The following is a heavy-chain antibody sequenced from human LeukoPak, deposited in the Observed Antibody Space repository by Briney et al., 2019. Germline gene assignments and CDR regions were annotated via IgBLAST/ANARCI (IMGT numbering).Heavy chain of an antibody. Sequence: SETLSLTCSVSGGSIGTYYWSWIRQSPGKGLEWVGYVYYSGSAEYNPSLQSRVTISVDTSKIQFSLKLSSVTAADTAVYYCARGRDFRSSYSFDYWGQGTLVTVSS. J-gene: IGHJ4*02. CDR2: VYYSGSA. V-gene: IGHV4-59*01. CDR1: GGSIGTYY. CDR3: ARGRDFRSSYSFDY. D-gene: IGHD3-3*01.